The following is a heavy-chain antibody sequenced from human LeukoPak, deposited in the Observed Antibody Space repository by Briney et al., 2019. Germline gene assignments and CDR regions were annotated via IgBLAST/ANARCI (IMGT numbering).Heavy chain of an antibody. V-gene: IGHV3-23*01. Sequence: GGSLRLSCAASGFTFSSYWMHWVRQAPGKGLEWVSAISGSGGSTYYADSVKGRFTISRDNSKNTLYLQMNSLRAEDTAVYYCAKGVYGSGSYGDYWGQGTLVTVSS. J-gene: IGHJ4*02. CDR2: ISGSGGST. CDR1: GFTFSSYW. D-gene: IGHD3-10*01. CDR3: AKGVYGSGSYGDY.